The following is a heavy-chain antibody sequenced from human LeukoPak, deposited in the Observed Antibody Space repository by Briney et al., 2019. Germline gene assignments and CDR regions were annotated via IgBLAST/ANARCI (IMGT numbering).Heavy chain of an antibody. J-gene: IGHJ4*02. CDR1: GYSISSGYY. CDR2: IYHSGST. V-gene: IGHV4-38-2*01. D-gene: IGHD3-22*01. Sequence: PSETLSLTCAVSGYSISSGYYWGWIRQPPGKGLEWIGSIYHSGSTYYNPSLKSRVTISVDTSKNQFSLKLSSVTAADTAVYYCAALSLDSSGYHDYWGQGTLVTVSP. CDR3: AALSLDSSGYHDY.